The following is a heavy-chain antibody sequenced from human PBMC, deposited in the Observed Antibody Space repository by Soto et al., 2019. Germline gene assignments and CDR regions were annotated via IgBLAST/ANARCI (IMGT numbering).Heavy chain of an antibody. D-gene: IGHD6-19*01. CDR2: INPSGGST. CDR3: ARVGPYSSGWYGGARSVYFDY. Sequence: ASVKVSCKASGYTFTSYYMHWVRQAPGQGLEWMGIINPSGGSTSYAQKFQGRVTMTRDTSTSTVYMELSSLRSEDTAVYYCARVGPYSSGWYGGARSVYFDYWGQGTLVTVSS. V-gene: IGHV1-46*03. J-gene: IGHJ4*02. CDR1: GYTFTSYY.